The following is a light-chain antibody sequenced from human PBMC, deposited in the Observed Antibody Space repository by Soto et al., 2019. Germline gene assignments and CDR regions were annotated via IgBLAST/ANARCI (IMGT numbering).Light chain of an antibody. CDR1: RSNIGSNT. CDR2: GNQ. V-gene: IGLV1-44*01. Sequence: QSVLTQPPSASGTPGQRVTISCSGGRSNIGSNTANWYLQFPGAAPTLLIYGNQERPSGVSDRFSASTSGTSASLAISGLQSEDEAAYYCAAWDDSLSGWVFGGGTKLTVL. J-gene: IGLJ3*02. CDR3: AAWDDSLSGWV.